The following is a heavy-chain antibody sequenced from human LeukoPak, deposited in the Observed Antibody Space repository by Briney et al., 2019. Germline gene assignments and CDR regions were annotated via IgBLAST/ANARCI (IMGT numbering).Heavy chain of an antibody. V-gene: IGHV4-30-4*08. D-gene: IGHD4-23*01. J-gene: IGHJ4*02. Sequence: SQTLSLTCTVSGGSISISDYCWSWIRQPPGKGLEWIGYIYYTGSTYYNPSLKSRVTISVDTSKNQFSLKLSSVTAADTAVYYCARGGVFSAVGFDYWGQGTLVTVSS. CDR1: GGSISISDYC. CDR3: ARGGVFSAVGFDY. CDR2: IYYTGST.